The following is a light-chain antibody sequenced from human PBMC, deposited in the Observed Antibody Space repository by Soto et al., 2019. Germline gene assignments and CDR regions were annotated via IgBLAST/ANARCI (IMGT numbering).Light chain of an antibody. CDR3: SSYTRSTTLNVL. CDR1: SSDVGGYKY. Sequence: QSALTQPASVSGSHGQSITISCTGTSSDVGGYKYVSWYQQHPGKVPKLMIYEVSNRPSGVSNRFSGSKSGNTASLSISGLQAEDEAEYYCSSYTRSTTLNVLFGGGTKLTGL. J-gene: IGLJ2*01. V-gene: IGLV2-14*01. CDR2: EVS.